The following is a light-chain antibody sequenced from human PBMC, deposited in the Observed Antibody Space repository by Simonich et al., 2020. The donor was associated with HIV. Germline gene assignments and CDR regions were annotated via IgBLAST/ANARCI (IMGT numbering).Light chain of an antibody. J-gene: IGKJ1*01. Sequence: DIVMTQSPDSLAVSLGERATINCKSSQSVLYSSNNKNYLAWYQQKPGQPPKLLIYWAPTRESGVPDRFSVSGSETDFTLTISSLQAEDVAVYYCQQYYITPHTFGQGTKVEIK. CDR1: QSVLYSSNNKNY. CDR3: QQYYITPHT. CDR2: WAP. V-gene: IGKV4-1*01.